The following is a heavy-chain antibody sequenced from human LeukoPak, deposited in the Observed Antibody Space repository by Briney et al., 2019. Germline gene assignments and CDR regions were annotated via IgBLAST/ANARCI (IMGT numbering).Heavy chain of an antibody. CDR2: ISPNSGTT. V-gene: IGHV1-2*02. Sequence: ASVKVSCKSSGYTFSAYFIHWVRQAPGQGLEWMGWISPNSGTTNYGQKFRGRVTMTRDRSITTFYMELSRLRSDDTAVYYCARRNNYDYESNNSLGSEVFAIWGQGTMVTVSS. D-gene: IGHD3-22*01. J-gene: IGHJ3*02. CDR3: ARRNNYDYESNNSLGSEVFAI. CDR1: GYTFSAYF.